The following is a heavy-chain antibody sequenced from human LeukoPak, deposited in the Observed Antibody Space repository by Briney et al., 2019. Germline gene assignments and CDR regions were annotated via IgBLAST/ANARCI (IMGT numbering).Heavy chain of an antibody. V-gene: IGHV3-30*18. CDR3: AKDKLGRSAMTTVTTQVDALDI. D-gene: IGHD4-17*01. CDR1: GFTCSSYG. Sequence: GGSLRLSCAASGFTCSSYGMHWVRQAPGKGLEWVAVISYDGSNKYYADSVKGRFTISRDSSKNTLFLQMDSLRAEDTAVYYCAKDKLGRSAMTTVTTQVDALDIWGQGTLVTVSS. J-gene: IGHJ4*02. CDR2: ISYDGSNK.